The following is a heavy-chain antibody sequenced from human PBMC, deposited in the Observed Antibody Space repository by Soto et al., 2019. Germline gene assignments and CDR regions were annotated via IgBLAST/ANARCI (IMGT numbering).Heavy chain of an antibody. CDR1: GFTFSSYA. J-gene: IGHJ4*02. D-gene: IGHD5-18*01. V-gene: IGHV3-23*01. CDR3: LREGVDTAMGICDD. CDR2: ISGSGGST. Sequence: GGSLRLSCAASGFTFSSYAMSGCRQAPGKGLEGVSAISGSGGSTYYADSVKGRFTISRDNPKNTLYLQMNTLRAENTAVYYCLREGVDTAMGICDDRGQGTLVTVFS.